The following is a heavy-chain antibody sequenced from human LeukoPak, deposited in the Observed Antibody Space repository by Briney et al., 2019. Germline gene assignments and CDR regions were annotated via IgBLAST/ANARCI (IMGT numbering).Heavy chain of an antibody. CDR3: ARVPSWNPRGRFDY. Sequence: SETLSLTCTVSGGSISSTSYYWGWIRQPPGKGLEWIGSFYYSGSTYYDPSLKSRVTISVDTSKNQFSLKLSSVTAADTAMYYCARVPSWNPRGRFDYWGQGTLVTVSS. CDR2: FYYSGST. D-gene: IGHD1-1*01. J-gene: IGHJ4*02. CDR1: GGSISSTSYY. V-gene: IGHV4-39*01.